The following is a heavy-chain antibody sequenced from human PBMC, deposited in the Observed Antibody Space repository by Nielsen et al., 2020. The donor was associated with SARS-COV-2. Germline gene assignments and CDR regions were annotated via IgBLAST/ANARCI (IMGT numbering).Heavy chain of an antibody. CDR1: GGSISSSSYY. D-gene: IGHD3-3*01. CDR2: IYYSGST. Sequence: GSLRLSCTVSGGSISSSSYYWGWIRQPPGKGLEWIGSIYYSGSTYYNPSLKSRVTISVDTSKNQFSLKLSSVTAADTAVYYCARHRPVTIFGVVIILGAFDIWGQGTMVTVSS. V-gene: IGHV4-39*01. J-gene: IGHJ3*02. CDR3: ARHRPVTIFGVVIILGAFDI.